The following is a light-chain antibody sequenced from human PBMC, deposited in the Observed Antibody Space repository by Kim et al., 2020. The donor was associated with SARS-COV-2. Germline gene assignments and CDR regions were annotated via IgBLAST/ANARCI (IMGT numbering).Light chain of an antibody. J-gene: IGKJ3*01. Sequence: ASVGDRVTITCRASQSIISDLNWSQQKPCNAPNLLFYAPSTLQSGVPSMFRRSGSRTDFPLTISSLQYEDFATHYWQQSYSTPRTFGPGTKVDIQ. V-gene: IGKV1-39*01. CDR3: QQSYSTPRT. CDR1: QSIISD. CDR2: APS.